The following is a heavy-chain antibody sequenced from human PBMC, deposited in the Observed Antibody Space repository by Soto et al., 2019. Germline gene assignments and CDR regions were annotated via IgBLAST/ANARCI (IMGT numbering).Heavy chain of an antibody. V-gene: IGHV1-18*01. CDR2: ISAYNGNT. J-gene: IGHJ4*02. D-gene: IGHD3-22*01. CDR3: ARGPPSYYDSSGYYKYFDY. CDR1: GYTFTNFG. Sequence: ASVKVSCKASGYTFTNFGISWVRQAPGQGLEWMGWISAYNGNTNYAQKFQGRVTMTTDTSTSTAYMELRSLRSDDTAVYYCARGPPSYYDSSGYYKYFDYWGQGTLVTISS.